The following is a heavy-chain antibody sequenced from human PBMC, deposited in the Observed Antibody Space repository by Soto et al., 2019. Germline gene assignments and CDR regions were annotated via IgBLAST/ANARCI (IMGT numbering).Heavy chain of an antibody. D-gene: IGHD6-19*01. V-gene: IGHV4-34*01. CDR2: INHSGST. CDR3: ARGGIAVAGTGPYFDY. J-gene: IGHJ4*02. CDR1: GGSFSGYY. Sequence: SETVSLTCAVYGGSFSGYYWSWIRQPPGKGLEWIGEINHSGSTNYNPSLKSRVTISVDTSKNQFSLKLSSVTAADTAVYYCARGGIAVAGTGPYFDYWGQGTLVTVSS.